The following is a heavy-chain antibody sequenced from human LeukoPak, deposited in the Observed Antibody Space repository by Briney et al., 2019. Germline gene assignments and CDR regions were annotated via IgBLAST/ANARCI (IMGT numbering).Heavy chain of an antibody. V-gene: IGHV3-48*03. D-gene: IGHD3-10*01. J-gene: IGHJ4*02. Sequence: GGPLRLSCAASGFTSISFEWNWFRQAPGKGLKWVSYISSSGSTIYYADSVKGRFTISRDNAKNSLYLQMNSLRAEDTAVYFCAKEYGSGTHRNRFDYWGQGTLVTVSS. CDR1: GFTSISFE. CDR2: ISSSGSTI. CDR3: AKEYGSGTHRNRFDY.